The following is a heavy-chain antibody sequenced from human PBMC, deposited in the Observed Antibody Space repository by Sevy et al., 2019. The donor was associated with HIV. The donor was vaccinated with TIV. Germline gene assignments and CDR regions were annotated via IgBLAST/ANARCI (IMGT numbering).Heavy chain of an antibody. CDR1: GGSISSSSYY. Sequence: SETLSLTCTVSGGSISSSSYYWGWIRQPPGKGLEWIGSIYYSGSTYYNPSLKSRVTISVDTSKNQFSLKLSSVTAADTAVYYCARPSFVFKDFYYWGQGTLVTVSS. CDR3: ARPSFVFKDFYY. D-gene: IGHD6-6*01. CDR2: IYYSGST. J-gene: IGHJ4*02. V-gene: IGHV4-39*01.